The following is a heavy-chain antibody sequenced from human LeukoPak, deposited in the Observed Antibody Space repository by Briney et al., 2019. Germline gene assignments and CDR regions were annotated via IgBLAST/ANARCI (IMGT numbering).Heavy chain of an antibody. V-gene: IGHV3-30*18. D-gene: IGHD2-15*01. CDR3: VKDIRLPPQRIYYYGMDV. CDR1: GFTFSSYG. Sequence: SGGSLRLSCAASGFTFSSYGMHWVRQAPGKGLEWVAVISYDGSNKYYADSVKGRFTISRDNSKNTLYLQMNSLRAEDTAVYYCVKDIRLPPQRIYYYGMDVWGQGTTVTVSS. J-gene: IGHJ6*02. CDR2: ISYDGSNK.